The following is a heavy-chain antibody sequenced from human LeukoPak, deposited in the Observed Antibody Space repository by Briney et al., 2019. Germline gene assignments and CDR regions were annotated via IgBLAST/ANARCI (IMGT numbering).Heavy chain of an antibody. CDR2: LRGNGET. D-gene: IGHD6-25*01. Sequence: GGSLRLSCSASGLSFSSYAMSWVRQGPARGLEWVSSLRGNGETFYADSVRGRFTLSSDSFTNTVYLQLNNLRVEDTAIYYCARASWISSSDAVRWGQGTLVTVSS. CDR3: ARASWISSSDAVR. J-gene: IGHJ1*01. CDR1: GLSFSSYA. V-gene: IGHV3-23*01.